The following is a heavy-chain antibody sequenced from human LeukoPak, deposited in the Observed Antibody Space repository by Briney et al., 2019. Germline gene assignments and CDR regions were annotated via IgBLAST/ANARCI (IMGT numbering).Heavy chain of an antibody. CDR3: ASSYYDSSGPNY. V-gene: IGHV4-59*01. Sequence: SETLSLTCTVSGGSISSYYWSWIRQPPGKGLEWIGYIYYSGSTNYNPSLKSRVTISVDTSNNQFSLKLSSVTAADTAVYYCASSYYDSSGPNYWGQGTLVTVSS. CDR1: GGSISSYY. J-gene: IGHJ4*02. CDR2: IYYSGST. D-gene: IGHD3-22*01.